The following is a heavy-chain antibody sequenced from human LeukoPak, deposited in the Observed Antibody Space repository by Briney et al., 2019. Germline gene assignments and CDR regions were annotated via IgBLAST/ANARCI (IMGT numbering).Heavy chain of an antibody. CDR1: GGSFSGYY. V-gene: IGHV4-59*01. J-gene: IGHJ6*03. CDR2: IYYSGST. CDR3: ARTTEAHSWRTRYYDYYMDV. D-gene: IGHD6-13*01. Sequence: SETLSLTCTLYGGSFSGYYWSWIRQPPGKGLEWIGYIYYSGSTNYNPSLKSRVTISVDTSKNQFSLKLSSVTAADTAVYYCARTTEAHSWRTRYYDYYMDVWGKGTTVTVSS.